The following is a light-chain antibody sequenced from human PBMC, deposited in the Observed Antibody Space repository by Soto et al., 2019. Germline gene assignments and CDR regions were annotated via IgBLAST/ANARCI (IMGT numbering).Light chain of an antibody. V-gene: IGLV2-14*01. CDR1: SSDVGVYNY. Sequence: QSVLTQPASVSGSPGQSITISCTVTSSDVGVYNYVSWYQQHPGKAPKLMIYEVSHRPSGISNRFSGSKSGSTASLTISGLQAEDEADYYCSSYTASSTLLYVFGTGTKVTV. J-gene: IGLJ1*01. CDR3: SSYTASSTLLYV. CDR2: EVS.